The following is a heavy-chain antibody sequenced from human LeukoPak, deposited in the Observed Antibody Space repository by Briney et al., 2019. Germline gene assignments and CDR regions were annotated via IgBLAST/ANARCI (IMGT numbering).Heavy chain of an antibody. J-gene: IGHJ4*02. Sequence: GASVKVSCKASGYTFTSYYMHWVRQAPGRGLEWMGIINPSGGSTSYAQKFQGRVTMTRDTSTSTVYMELSSLRSEDTAVYYCARDEAFRWGYSSGWYFFDYWGQGTLVTVSS. CDR3: ARDEAFRWGYSSGWYFFDY. CDR1: GYTFTSYY. CDR2: INPSGGST. D-gene: IGHD6-19*01. V-gene: IGHV1-46*01.